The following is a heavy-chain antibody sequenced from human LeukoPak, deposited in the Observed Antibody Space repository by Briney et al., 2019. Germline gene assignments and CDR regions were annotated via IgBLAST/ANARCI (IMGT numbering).Heavy chain of an antibody. V-gene: IGHV1-3*01. Sequence: GASVKVSCEASGYTFTTYAIHWVRQAPGQGLEWMGWINAGNGNTKYSQKFQGKVTITRDTSASTVYMELSSLTPEDTTVYYCAREYSSSSGRTFDYWGQGTLVTVSS. J-gene: IGHJ4*02. CDR2: INAGNGNT. D-gene: IGHD6-6*01. CDR1: GYTFTTYA. CDR3: AREYSSSSGRTFDY.